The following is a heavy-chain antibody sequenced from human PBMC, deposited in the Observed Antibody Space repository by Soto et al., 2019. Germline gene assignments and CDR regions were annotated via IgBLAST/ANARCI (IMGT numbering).Heavy chain of an antibody. Sequence: TSETLSLTCIVSGHSISEINSYWCWIRQTPGEGLEWIGTIHHTGSTYYNPSLKSRVIISLDTSKNQFSLKLSSVTAADTALYYCARPEGGYGSGYSWFDPWGQGTRVTVSS. V-gene: IGHV4-39*01. CDR1: GHSISEINSY. J-gene: IGHJ5*02. CDR3: ARPEGGYGSGYSWFDP. D-gene: IGHD5-12*01. CDR2: IHHTGST.